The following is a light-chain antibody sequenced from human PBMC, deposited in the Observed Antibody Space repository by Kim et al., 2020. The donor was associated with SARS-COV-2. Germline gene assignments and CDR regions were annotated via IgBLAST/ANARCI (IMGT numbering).Light chain of an antibody. CDR3: QQYGNSPRT. Sequence: LSPGERATLSCRASQSVSSSYLAWYQPKPGQAPRLLIYGASSRATGIPDRFSGSGSGTDFTLTISRLEPEDFAVYFCQQYGNSPRTFGQGTKLEI. J-gene: IGKJ2*01. V-gene: IGKV3-20*01. CDR1: QSVSSSY. CDR2: GAS.